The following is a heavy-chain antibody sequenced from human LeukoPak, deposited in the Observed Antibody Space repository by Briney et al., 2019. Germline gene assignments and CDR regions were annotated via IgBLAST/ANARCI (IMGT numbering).Heavy chain of an antibody. Sequence: ASVKVSCKASGYTFTGYYIHWVRQAPGQGLEWTGWIHPNYGGTNSAQKFQGRVTMTRDTSINTAYMEVSRLRSDDTAVYYCVRDQRGSHFDYWGQGTLVTVSS. CDR2: IHPNYGGT. V-gene: IGHV1-2*02. CDR1: GYTFTGYY. D-gene: IGHD1-26*01. CDR3: VRDQRGSHFDY. J-gene: IGHJ4*02.